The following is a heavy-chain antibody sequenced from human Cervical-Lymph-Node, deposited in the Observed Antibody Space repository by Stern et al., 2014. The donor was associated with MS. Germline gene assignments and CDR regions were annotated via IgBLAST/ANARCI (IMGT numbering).Heavy chain of an antibody. V-gene: IGHV1-69*06. J-gene: IGHJ4*02. Sequence: VQLVESGAEVKKPGSSVKVSCKASGDTFSSYAINWVRQAPGQGLEWMGGISPVFGTTNYAQKFQGRVTITAATSTNTAYMELMTLRSEDTAVYYCARGVGLVGYFDYWGQGTLVSVSS. CDR1: GDTFSSYA. CDR3: ARGVGLVGYFDY. D-gene: IGHD1-26*01. CDR2: ISPVFGTT.